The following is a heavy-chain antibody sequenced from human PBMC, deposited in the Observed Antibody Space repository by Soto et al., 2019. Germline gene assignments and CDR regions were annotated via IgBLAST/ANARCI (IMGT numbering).Heavy chain of an antibody. D-gene: IGHD2-21*02. CDR3: AASRGYCGCDCPNAFDI. CDR1: GFTFTSSA. J-gene: IGHJ3*02. V-gene: IGHV1-58*01. Sequence: ASVKVSCKASGFTFTSSAVQWVRQARGQRLEWIGWIVVGSGNTNYAQKFQERVTITRDMSTSTAYMELSSLRSEDTAVYYCAASRGYCGCDCPNAFDIWGQGTMVTVSS. CDR2: IVVGSGNT.